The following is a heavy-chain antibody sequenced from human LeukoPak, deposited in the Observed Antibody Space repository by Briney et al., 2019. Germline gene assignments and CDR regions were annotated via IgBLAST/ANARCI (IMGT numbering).Heavy chain of an antibody. D-gene: IGHD2-15*01. CDR1: DGSLSGIY. CDR3: ASESRYCSGGSCFVTWFDP. Sequence: SETLSLTCGVYDGSLSGIYWTWIRQPAGKGLEWIGRIYTSGSTNYNPSLKSRVTISVDTSKNQFSLKLSSVTAADTAVYYCASESRYCSGGSCFVTWFDPWGQGTLVTVSS. J-gene: IGHJ5*02. V-gene: IGHV4-59*10. CDR2: IYTSGST.